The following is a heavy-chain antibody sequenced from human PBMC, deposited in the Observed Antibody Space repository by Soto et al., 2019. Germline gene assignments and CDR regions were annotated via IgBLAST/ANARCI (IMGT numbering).Heavy chain of an antibody. V-gene: IGHV6-1*01. J-gene: IGHJ4*02. CDR3: AKEVNIAAAGASCFDY. CDR1: GDSVSSNSAA. CDR2: TYYRVKWYN. D-gene: IGHD6-13*01. Sequence: SQTLSLTCAISGDSVSSNSAAWNWSRQSPSRGLEWLGRTYYRVKWYNAYAVSVKSRITINPDTSKNQFSLQLNSVTPEDTAVYYCAKEVNIAAAGASCFDYWGQGTLVTVSS.